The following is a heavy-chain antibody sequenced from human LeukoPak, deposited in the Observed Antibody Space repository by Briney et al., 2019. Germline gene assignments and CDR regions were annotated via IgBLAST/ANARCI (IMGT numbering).Heavy chain of an antibody. V-gene: IGHV4-59*12. CDR1: GGSISSYY. CDR2: IDYSGST. D-gene: IGHD1-7*01. Sequence: SETLSLTCTVSGGSISSYYWSWIRQPPGKGLEWIGYIDYSGSTNYNPSLKSRVTISVDKSKNQFSLTLSSVTAADTAVYYCARVVTGTTKRTGNYYYYMDVWGKGTTVTVSS. J-gene: IGHJ6*03. CDR3: ARVVTGTTKRTGNYYYYMDV.